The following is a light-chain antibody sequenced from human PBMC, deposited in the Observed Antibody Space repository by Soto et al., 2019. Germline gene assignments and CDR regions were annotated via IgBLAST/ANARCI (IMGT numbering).Light chain of an antibody. J-gene: IGKJ4*01. CDR2: FAS. CDR1: QTVSNN. CDR3: QQYNQWPLT. V-gene: IGKV3-15*01. Sequence: EIVMTQSPATLSVSPGEKATLSCRASQTVSNNLAWYQQKPGQAPRLLIYFASTRATGIPARFSGSGSGTDFTLPISSLQSEDFAVYYCQQYNQWPLTFGGGTKAETK.